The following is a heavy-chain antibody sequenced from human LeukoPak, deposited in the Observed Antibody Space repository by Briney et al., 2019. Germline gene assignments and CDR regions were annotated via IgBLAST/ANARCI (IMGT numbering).Heavy chain of an antibody. CDR1: GFISSNYW. CDR2: IKQDGSEK. V-gene: IGHV3-7*01. J-gene: IGHJ6*02. Sequence: GGSLRLSCAASGFISSNYWMTWVRQAPGKGLEWVANIKQDGSEKYYVDSVKARFTISRDNAKNSMYLQMNSLRAEDTAVYYCARHMKLELPASSGYCYGMDVWGRGTTVTVSS. CDR3: ARHMKLELPASSGYCYGMDV. D-gene: IGHD1-7*01.